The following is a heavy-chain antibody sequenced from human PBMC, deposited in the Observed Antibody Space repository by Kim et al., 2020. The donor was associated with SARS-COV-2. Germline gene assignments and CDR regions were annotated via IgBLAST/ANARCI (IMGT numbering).Heavy chain of an antibody. CDR3: ARIPDISGWPFDS. CDR1: LDSINSDF. D-gene: IGHD6-19*01. V-gene: IGHV4-59*01. J-gene: IGHJ4*02. CDR2: IRYSGRT. Sequence: SETLSLTCTVSLDSINSDFWTWIRQPPGKGLEWIGYIRYSGRTEYNPSLRSRVAILLDPSKSHFSLKLSSVTAADTAMYFCARIPDISGWPFDSWGQGILVTVSS.